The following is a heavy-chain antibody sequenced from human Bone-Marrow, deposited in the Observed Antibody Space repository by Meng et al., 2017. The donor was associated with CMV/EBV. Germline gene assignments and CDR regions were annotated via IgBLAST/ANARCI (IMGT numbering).Heavy chain of an antibody. CDR3: ARIVRGWDPRNGYDSSGYYYHQIDY. V-gene: IGHV2-26*01. CDR2: IFSNDEK. CDR1: GFSLSNPRMG. J-gene: IGHJ4*02. Sequence: SGPTLVKPTETLTLTCTVSGFSLSNPRMGVSWIRQPPGKALEWLAHIFSNDEKSYSTSLKSRLTNSKDTSRSQVVLTMTNMDPVDTATYYCARIVRGWDPRNGYDSSGYYYHQIDYWGQGTRVTGSS. D-gene: IGHD3-22*01.